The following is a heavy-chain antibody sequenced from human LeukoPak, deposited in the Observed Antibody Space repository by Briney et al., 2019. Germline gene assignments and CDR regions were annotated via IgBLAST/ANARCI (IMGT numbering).Heavy chain of an antibody. D-gene: IGHD2-21*01. V-gene: IGHV3-48*01. J-gene: IGHJ3*02. Sequence: PGGSLRLSCAFPGLTFSNYSMNWVRQAPGKGLQWLSFISGRGSTFYYADSVRGRFTISRDNAKNSLYLQMNSLRPEDTAVYYCGPTYCGGDNCRLRGAFDIWGQGTMVTVPS. CDR1: GLTFSNYS. CDR2: ISGRGSTF. CDR3: GPTYCGGDNCRLRGAFDI.